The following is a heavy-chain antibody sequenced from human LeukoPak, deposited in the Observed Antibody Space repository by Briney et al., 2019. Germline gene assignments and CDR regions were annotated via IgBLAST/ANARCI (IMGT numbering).Heavy chain of an antibody. CDR1: GFTFTDYA. CDR3: TRGIGYTYGWSD. Sequence: PGRSLRLSCVTSGFTFTDYAISWFRQPPGKGLEWVGFIRRIPSGGTTDYAASVKGRFTISRDNSKSIAYLQMNSLESEDTAMYYCTRGIGYTYGWSDWGQGTLVTVSS. V-gene: IGHV3-49*03. D-gene: IGHD5-18*01. J-gene: IGHJ4*02. CDR2: IRRIPSGGTT.